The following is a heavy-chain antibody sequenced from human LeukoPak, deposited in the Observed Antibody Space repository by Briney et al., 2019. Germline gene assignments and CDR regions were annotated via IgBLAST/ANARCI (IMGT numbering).Heavy chain of an antibody. CDR1: GYTFTSYY. V-gene: IGHV1-46*01. J-gene: IGHJ4*02. CDR2: INPSSGST. D-gene: IGHD5-12*01. Sequence: ASVKVSCKASGYTFTSYYMHWVRQAPGQGLEWMGIINPSSGSTSYAQKFQGRVTMTRDTSTSTVYMELSSLRSEYTAVYYCARDYHSGYDRWGQGTMVTVSS. CDR3: ARDYHSGYDR.